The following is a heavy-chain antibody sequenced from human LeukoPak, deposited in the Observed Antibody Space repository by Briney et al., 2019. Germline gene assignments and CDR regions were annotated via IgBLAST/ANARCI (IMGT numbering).Heavy chain of an antibody. CDR1: GFTFSSYA. V-gene: IGHV3-23*01. D-gene: IGHD5-18*01. Sequence: GGSLRLSCAASGFTFSSYAMSWVRQAPGKGLEWVSAISGSGGSTYYADSVKGRFTISRDNPKNTLYLQMNSLRAEDTAVYYCAKSLVIYSYGNWGQGTLVTVSS. J-gene: IGHJ4*02. CDR3: AKSLVIYSYGN. CDR2: ISGSGGST.